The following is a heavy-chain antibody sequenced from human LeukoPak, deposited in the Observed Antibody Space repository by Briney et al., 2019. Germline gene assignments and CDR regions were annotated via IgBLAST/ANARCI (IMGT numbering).Heavy chain of an antibody. J-gene: IGHJ4*02. Sequence: PSETLSLTCTVAGASITGYYWGWIRQPPGKGLEWIGSIYYSGSTYYNPSLKSRVTISVDTSKNQFSLKLSSVTAADTAVYYCARHYDFWSGYSSSFDYWGQGTLVTVSS. CDR2: IYYSGST. CDR1: GASITGYY. V-gene: IGHV4-39*01. D-gene: IGHD3-3*01. CDR3: ARHYDFWSGYSSSFDY.